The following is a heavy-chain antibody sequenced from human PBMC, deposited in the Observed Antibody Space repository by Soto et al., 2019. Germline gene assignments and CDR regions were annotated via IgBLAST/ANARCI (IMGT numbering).Heavy chain of an antibody. D-gene: IGHD2-2*02. CDR3: ARGQGAAIGDYYYHGMDV. Sequence: GGSLRLSCAASGFIFSGSAIHWVRQASGKGLEWVGRIRSRANNFATSSAASVKGRFTFSRDDSKNTAYLQMNTLKPEDTAVYYCARGQGAAIGDYYYHGMDVWGQGATVTVSS. J-gene: IGHJ6*02. CDR1: GFIFSGSA. V-gene: IGHV3-73*01. CDR2: IRSRANNFAT.